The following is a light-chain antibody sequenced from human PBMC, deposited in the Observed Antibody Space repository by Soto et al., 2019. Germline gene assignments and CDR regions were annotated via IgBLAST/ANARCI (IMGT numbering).Light chain of an antibody. J-gene: IGKJ3*01. CDR3: QQYGSSIFT. CDR1: QSVSNSY. Sequence: EIVLTQSPGTLSLSPGERATLSCRASQSVSNSYLAWYQQKPGQAPRLLIYGASGRATGIPDRFSGSGSGTDFTLTISRLEPEDFAVYYCQQYGSSIFTFGPGTKVDIK. CDR2: GAS. V-gene: IGKV3-20*01.